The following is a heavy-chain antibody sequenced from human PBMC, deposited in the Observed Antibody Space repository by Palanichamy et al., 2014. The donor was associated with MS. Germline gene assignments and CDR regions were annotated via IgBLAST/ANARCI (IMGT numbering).Heavy chain of an antibody. V-gene: IGHV3-53*01. CDR1: GFTVGTTS. D-gene: IGHD7-27*01. CDR2: IYSGGST. Sequence: EVQVMESGGGLIQPGGSLRLSCAASGFTVGTTSMNWVRQVPGKGLEWVSVIYSGGSTYYADSVKGRFTISRDNSKNTLYLEMNSLRAEDTAVYYCVREVTGRFDSWGRGTLVTASS. J-gene: IGHJ4*02. CDR3: VREVTGRFDS.